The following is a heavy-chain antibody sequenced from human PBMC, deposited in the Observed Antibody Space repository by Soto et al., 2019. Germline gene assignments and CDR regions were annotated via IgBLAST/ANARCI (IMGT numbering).Heavy chain of an antibody. Sequence: GLGLAACRVRVLSSVVAGVRQAPGKGLEWVAVISYDGSNKYYADSVKGRFTISRDNSKNTLYLQMNSLRAEDTAVYYCASRETFGGVISYYFDYWGQGSLVTVT. V-gene: IGHV3-30-3*01. CDR3: ASRETFGGVISYYFDY. CDR1: RVRVLSSV. D-gene: IGHD3-16*02. J-gene: IGHJ4*02. CDR2: ISYDGSNK.